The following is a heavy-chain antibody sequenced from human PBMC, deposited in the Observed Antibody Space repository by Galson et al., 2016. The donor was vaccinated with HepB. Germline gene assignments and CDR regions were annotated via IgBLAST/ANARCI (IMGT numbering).Heavy chain of an antibody. CDR3: AREDWYFDL. CDR1: GGSFSGYS. V-gene: IGHV4-34*01. J-gene: IGHJ2*01. Sequence: ETLSVTCSVYGGSFSGYSWSWIRQPPGKGLEWIGEVDHNGGTNFNPSLKSRVTISLDTSKNQFSLKLSSVTTADTAVYYCAREDWYFDLWGRGTLVTVSS. CDR2: VDHNGGT.